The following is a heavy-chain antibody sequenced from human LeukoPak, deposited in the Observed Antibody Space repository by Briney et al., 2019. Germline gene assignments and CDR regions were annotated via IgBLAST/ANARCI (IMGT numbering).Heavy chain of an antibody. J-gene: IGHJ5*02. Sequence: PSETLSLTCTVSGGSISSSSYYWGWIRQPPGKGLEWIGSIYYSGSTYYNPSLKSRVTISVDTSKNQFSLKLSSVTAADTAVYYCARGVRSGYYGSGSYSRFDPWGQGTLVTVSS. D-gene: IGHD3-10*01. CDR3: ARGVRSGYYGSGSYSRFDP. CDR2: IYYSGST. V-gene: IGHV4-39*07. CDR1: GGSISSSSYY.